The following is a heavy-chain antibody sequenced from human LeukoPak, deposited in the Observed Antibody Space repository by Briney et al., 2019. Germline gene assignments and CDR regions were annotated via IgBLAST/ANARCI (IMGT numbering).Heavy chain of an antibody. CDR3: ARHADPNYFDY. V-gene: IGHV4-38-2*01. Sequence: SETLSLTCVVSGYSISSGYYWGWIRQPPGKGLEWIGSIYYSGSTYNNPSLRSRVTISVDTSKNQFSLKLTSVTAADTAVYYCARHADPNYFDYWGQGTLVTVSS. CDR1: GYSISSGYY. J-gene: IGHJ4*02. CDR2: IYYSGST.